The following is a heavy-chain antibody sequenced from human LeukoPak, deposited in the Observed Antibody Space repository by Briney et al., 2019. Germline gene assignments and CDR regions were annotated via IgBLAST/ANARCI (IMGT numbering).Heavy chain of an antibody. CDR3: AREAIVPAAASPDFDY. CDR1: GYTFTGYY. V-gene: IGHV1-2*02. Sequence: ASVKVSCKASGYTFTGYYMHWVRQAPGQGLEWMGWINPNSGGTNYAQKFQGRVTMTRDTSISTAYMELSRLRSDDTAVYYCAREAIVPAAASPDFDYWGQGTLVTVSS. J-gene: IGHJ4*02. D-gene: IGHD2-2*01. CDR2: INPNSGGT.